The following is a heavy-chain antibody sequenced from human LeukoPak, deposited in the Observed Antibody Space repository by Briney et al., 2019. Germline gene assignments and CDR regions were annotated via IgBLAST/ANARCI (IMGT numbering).Heavy chain of an antibody. J-gene: IGHJ2*01. CDR3: AKDRDSSVPMYFDL. CDR1: GFTFSSYW. D-gene: IGHD3-22*01. Sequence: PGGSLRLSCATSGFTFSSYWMSWVRQAPGKGLEWVSAISGSGGSTYYADSVKGRFTISRDNSKNTLYLQMNSLRAEDTAVYYCAKDRDSSVPMYFDLWGRGTLVTVSS. CDR2: ISGSGGST. V-gene: IGHV3-23*01.